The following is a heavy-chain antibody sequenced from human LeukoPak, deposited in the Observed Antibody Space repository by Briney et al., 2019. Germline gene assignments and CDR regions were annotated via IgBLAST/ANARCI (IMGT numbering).Heavy chain of an antibody. CDR1: GITFSSQW. CDR3: STGSGHAFDI. CDR2: INSDGSST. D-gene: IGHD3-10*01. Sequence: GSLRLSCATSGITFSSQWMHWVRQVPGKGLVWVSRINSDGSSTSYADSVKGRFTISRDNAKNTLYVQMNSLRAEDTAVYYCSTGSGHAFDIWGRGTMVTVSS. V-gene: IGHV3-74*01. J-gene: IGHJ3*02.